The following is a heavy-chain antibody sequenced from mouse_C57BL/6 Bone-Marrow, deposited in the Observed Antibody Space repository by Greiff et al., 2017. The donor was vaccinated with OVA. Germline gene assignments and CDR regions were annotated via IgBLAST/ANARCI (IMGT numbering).Heavy chain of an antibody. CDR2: IYWDDDK. CDR3: ARYDYGTLYAMDY. Sequence: QVTLKEPGPGILQSSQTLSLTCSFSGFSLSTSGMGVSWIRQPSGKGLEWLAHIYWDDDKRYNTSMKSRPTISKDTSSNPVFLKITIVDTADAATYYGARYDYGTLYAMDYWGQGTSVTVSS. CDR1: GFSLSTSGMG. J-gene: IGHJ4*01. V-gene: IGHV8-12*01. D-gene: IGHD2-4*01.